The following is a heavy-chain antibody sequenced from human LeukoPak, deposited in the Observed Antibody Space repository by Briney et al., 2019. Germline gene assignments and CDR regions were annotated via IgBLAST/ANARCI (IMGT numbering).Heavy chain of an antibody. CDR2: IIPILGIA. D-gene: IGHD3-22*01. Sequence: SVKVSCKASGGTFSSYAISWVRQAPGQGLEWMGRIIPILGIANYAQKFQGRVTITADKSTSTAYMELSSLRSEDTAVYYCARGNYYDSSGDYYYGMDVWGQGTTVTVSS. J-gene: IGHJ6*02. CDR1: GGTFSSYA. CDR3: ARGNYYDSSGDYYYGMDV. V-gene: IGHV1-69*04.